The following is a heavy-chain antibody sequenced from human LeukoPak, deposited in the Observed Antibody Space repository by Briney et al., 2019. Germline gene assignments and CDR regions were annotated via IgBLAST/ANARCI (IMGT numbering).Heavy chain of an antibody. J-gene: IGHJ4*02. Sequence: ASVKVSCKTSGYTFPSYGISWVRQAPGQGLEWMGWITPYNGNTNYAQNLQDRVTMTTDTSTSTAYMELRSLRSDDTAVYYCARGTTPGFSSSWYAFYFDYWGQGTLVTVSS. CDR3: ARGTTPGFSSSWYAFYFDY. CDR2: ITPYNGNT. D-gene: IGHD6-13*01. CDR1: GYTFPSYG. V-gene: IGHV1-18*01.